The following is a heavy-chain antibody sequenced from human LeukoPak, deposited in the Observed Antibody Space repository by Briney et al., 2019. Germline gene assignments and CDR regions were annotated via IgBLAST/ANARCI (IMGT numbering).Heavy chain of an antibody. CDR3: AKGTRDYGGLPRWYFDL. D-gene: IGHD4-23*01. Sequence: PGGSLRLSCAASGFTFDDYAMHWVRQAPGKGLEWVSRILGNGGTTYYGDSVKGRFTISRDNSKNSLFLQMFSLRTEDTALYYCAKGTRDYGGLPRWYFDLWGRGNLVSVSS. J-gene: IGHJ2*01. V-gene: IGHV3-43*02. CDR2: ILGNGGTT. CDR1: GFTFDDYA.